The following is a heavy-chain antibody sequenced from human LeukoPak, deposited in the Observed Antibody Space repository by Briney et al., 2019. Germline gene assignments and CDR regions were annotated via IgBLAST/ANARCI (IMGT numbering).Heavy chain of an antibody. J-gene: IGHJ4*02. CDR3: ARDSVGATHQVAYFDY. Sequence: SVKVSRKASGGTFSSYAISWVRQAPGQGLEWMGRIIPILGIANYAQKFQGRVTITADKSTSTAYMELSSLRSEDTAVYYCARDSVGATHQVAYFDYWGQGTLVTVSS. D-gene: IGHD1-26*01. V-gene: IGHV1-69*04. CDR2: IIPILGIA. CDR1: GGTFSSYA.